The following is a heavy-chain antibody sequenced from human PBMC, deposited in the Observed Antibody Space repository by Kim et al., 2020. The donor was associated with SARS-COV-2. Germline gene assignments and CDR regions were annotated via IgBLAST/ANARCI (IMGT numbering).Heavy chain of an antibody. D-gene: IGHD1-1*01. CDR2: IIPIFGTA. J-gene: IGHJ3*02. V-gene: IGHV1-69*13. CDR1: GGTFSSYA. CDR3: AREAHANADAFDI. Sequence: SVKVSCKASGGTFSSYAISWVRQAPGQGLEWMGGIIPIFGTANYAQKFQGRVTITADESTSTAYMELSSLRSEDTAVYYCAREAHANADAFDIWGQGTMVTVSS.